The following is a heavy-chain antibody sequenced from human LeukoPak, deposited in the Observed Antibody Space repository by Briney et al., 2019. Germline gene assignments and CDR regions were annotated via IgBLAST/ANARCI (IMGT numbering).Heavy chain of an antibody. CDR3: AKDMARLSIVGATGY. CDR1: GFTFSNYV. CDR2: INHNGEMI. V-gene: IGHV3-48*03. Sequence: GGSLRLSCAASGFTFSNYVMSWVRQAPGKGLEWVSYINHNGEMIFYPDFVKGRFTISRDNAKNTLYLQMNSLRAEDTAVYYCAKDMARLSIVGATGYWGQGTLVTVSS. J-gene: IGHJ4*02. D-gene: IGHD1-26*01.